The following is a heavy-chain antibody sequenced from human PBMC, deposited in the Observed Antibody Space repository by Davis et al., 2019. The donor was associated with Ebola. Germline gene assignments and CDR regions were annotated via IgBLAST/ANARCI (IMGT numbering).Heavy chain of an antibody. CDR1: GFTFSSYG. Sequence: GGSLRLSCAASGFTFSSYGMHWVRQAPGKGLEWVAVIWYDGSNKYYADSVKGRFTISRDNSKNTLYLQMNSLRAEDTAVYYCARPHLTDYDILTGYYDYWGQGTLVTVSS. CDR3: ARPHLTDYDILTGYYDY. CDR2: IWYDGSNK. J-gene: IGHJ4*02. V-gene: IGHV3-33*01. D-gene: IGHD3-9*01.